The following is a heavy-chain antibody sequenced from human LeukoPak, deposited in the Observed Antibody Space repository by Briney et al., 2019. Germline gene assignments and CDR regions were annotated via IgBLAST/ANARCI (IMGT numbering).Heavy chain of an antibody. J-gene: IGHJ1*01. V-gene: IGHV4-59*12. D-gene: IGHD1-1*01. CDR1: GGSISSYY. CDR2: IYYSGST. CDR3: ARDTTGKGLQH. Sequence: SETLSLTCTVSGGSISSYYWSWIRQPPGKGLEWIGYIYYSGSTNYNPSLKSRVTISVDRSKNQFSLKLSSVTAADTAVYYCARDTTGKGLQHWGQGTLVTVSS.